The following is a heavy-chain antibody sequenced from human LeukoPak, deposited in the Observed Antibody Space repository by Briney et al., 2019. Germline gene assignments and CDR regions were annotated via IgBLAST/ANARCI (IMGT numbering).Heavy chain of an antibody. CDR2: IGASGADT. Sequence: PGGSLRPSCAASGFTFTNYAMTWARQAPGKGLEWVSVIGASGADTYYSDSVKGRFTVSRDNSQNTLFLHMSSLRAEDTAVYFCARRPRDTSGYYLGAFHDWGQGTTVTVSS. CDR1: GFTFTNYA. J-gene: IGHJ3*01. D-gene: IGHD3-22*01. V-gene: IGHV3-23*01. CDR3: ARRPRDTSGYYLGAFHD.